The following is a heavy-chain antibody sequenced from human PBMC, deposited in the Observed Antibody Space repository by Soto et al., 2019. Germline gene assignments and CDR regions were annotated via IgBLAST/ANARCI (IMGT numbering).Heavy chain of an antibody. CDR3: AGESSSSSGGGYYLDY. J-gene: IGHJ4*02. CDR2: IIPIFGTA. Sequence: QVQLVQSGAEVKKPGSSVKVSCKASGGTFSSYAISWVRQAPGQGLEWMGGIIPIFGTANYAQKFQGRVTITGDESTSPAYMELSSLRSEDTAVYYCAGESSSSSGGGYYLDYWGQGTLVTVSS. CDR1: GGTFSSYA. D-gene: IGHD6-6*01. V-gene: IGHV1-69*01.